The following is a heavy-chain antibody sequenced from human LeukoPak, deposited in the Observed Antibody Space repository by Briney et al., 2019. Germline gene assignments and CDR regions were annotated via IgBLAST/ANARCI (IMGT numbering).Heavy chain of an antibody. Sequence: GGSLRLSCAASGFTVSSNYMSWVRQAPGKGLEWVSVIYSGGSTYYADSVKGRFTISRDNSKNTLYLQMNSLRAEDTAVYYCARQRYEYYYGSGSQYYFDYWGQGTLATVSS. CDR3: ARQRYEYYYGSGSQYYFDY. CDR2: IYSGGST. D-gene: IGHD3-10*01. V-gene: IGHV3-53*01. CDR1: GFTVSSNY. J-gene: IGHJ4*02.